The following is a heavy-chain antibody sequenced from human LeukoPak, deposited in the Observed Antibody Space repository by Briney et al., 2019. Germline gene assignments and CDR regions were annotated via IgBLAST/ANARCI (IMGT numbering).Heavy chain of an antibody. Sequence: SETLSLTCAVYGGSFSGYYWSWIRQPPGKGLEWIGEINHSGSTNYNPSLKSRVTISVDTSKNQFSLKLSSVTAADTAVYYCARGGQYDSSGYEWGQGTLVTVSS. V-gene: IGHV4-34*01. CDR3: ARGGQYDSSGYE. D-gene: IGHD3-22*01. J-gene: IGHJ4*02. CDR1: GGSFSGYY. CDR2: INHSGST.